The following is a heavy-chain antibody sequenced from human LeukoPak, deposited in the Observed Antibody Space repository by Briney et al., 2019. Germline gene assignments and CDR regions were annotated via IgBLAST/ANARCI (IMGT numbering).Heavy chain of an antibody. CDR2: PILGIA. V-gene: IGHV1-69*02. J-gene: IGHJ4*02. CDR3: ARINPDFWSGYRYYFDY. Sequence: PILGIANYAQKFQGRVTITADKSTSTAYMELSSLRSEDTAVYYCARINPDFWSGYRYYFDYWGQGTLVTVSS. D-gene: IGHD3-3*01.